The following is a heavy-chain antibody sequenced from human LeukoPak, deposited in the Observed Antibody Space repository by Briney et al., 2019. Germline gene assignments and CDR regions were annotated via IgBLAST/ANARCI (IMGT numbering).Heavy chain of an antibody. D-gene: IGHD2-2*01. Sequence: GGSLRLSCAASGNYWMHWDRQAPGKGLVWVSHVNSDGSWTTYADSVKGRFTISKDNAKNTVYLQMNNLRAEDTAVYYCVSFYETYWGRGTLVTVSS. CDR2: VNSDGSWT. CDR1: GNYW. V-gene: IGHV3-74*01. J-gene: IGHJ4*02. CDR3: VSFYETY.